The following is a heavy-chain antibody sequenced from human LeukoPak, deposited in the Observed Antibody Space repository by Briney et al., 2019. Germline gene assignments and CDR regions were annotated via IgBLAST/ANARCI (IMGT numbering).Heavy chain of an antibody. CDR3: ARNYYDSSGYYQYFQH. V-gene: IGHV3-21*01. CDR1: GFTFSSYS. CDR2: ISSSSSYI. J-gene: IGHJ1*01. Sequence: GGSLRLSCAASGFTFSSYSMNWVRQAPGKGLEWVSSISSSSSYIYYADSVKGRFTISRHNAKNSLYLQMNSLRAEDTAVYYCARNYYDSSGYYQYFQHWGQGTLVTVSS. D-gene: IGHD3-22*01.